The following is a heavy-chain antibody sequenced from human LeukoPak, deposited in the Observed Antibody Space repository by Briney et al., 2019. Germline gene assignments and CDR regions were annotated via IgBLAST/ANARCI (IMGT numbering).Heavy chain of an antibody. CDR3: AKDVYSGGTDG. CDR1: GFTFSSYW. Sequence: GGSLRLSCAASGFTFSSYWMHWVRQAPGKGLVWVSRINSDGSSTYYADSVKGRFTISRDNSKNTLYLQMNSLRAEDTAVYYCAKDVYSGGTDGWGQGTLVTVSS. D-gene: IGHD2-21*01. V-gene: IGHV3-74*01. J-gene: IGHJ4*02. CDR2: INSDGSST.